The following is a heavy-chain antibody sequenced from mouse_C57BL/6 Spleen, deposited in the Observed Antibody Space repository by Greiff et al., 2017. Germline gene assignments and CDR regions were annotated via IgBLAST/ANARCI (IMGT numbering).Heavy chain of an antibody. D-gene: IGHD3-3*01. V-gene: IGHV1-54*01. Sequence: QVQLQQSGAELVRPGTSVKVSCKASGYAFTNYLIEWVKQRPGQGLEWIGVINPGSGGTNYNEKFKGKATLTADKSSRTAYMQLSSLTSEDSAVYFCARVGGGLGGMDYWGQGTSGTVSS. CDR1: GYAFTNYL. CDR3: ARVGGGLGGMDY. J-gene: IGHJ4*01. CDR2: INPGSGGT.